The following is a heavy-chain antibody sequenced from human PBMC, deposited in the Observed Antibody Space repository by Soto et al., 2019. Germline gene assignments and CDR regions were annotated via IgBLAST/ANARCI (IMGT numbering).Heavy chain of an antibody. Sequence: GQALPISCKGSGYSLTSYWSGWVRQIPGKGLEWMGIIYPGDSDTRYSPSFQGQVTISADKSISTAYLQWSSLKASDTAMYYCATRLRGSLGYGMDVWGQGTTVTVSS. CDR3: ATRLRGSLGYGMDV. CDR1: GYSLTSYW. D-gene: IGHD6-13*01. J-gene: IGHJ6*02. CDR2: IYPGDSDT. V-gene: IGHV5-51*01.